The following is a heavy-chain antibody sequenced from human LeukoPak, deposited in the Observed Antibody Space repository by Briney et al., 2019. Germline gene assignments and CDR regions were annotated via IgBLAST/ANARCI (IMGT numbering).Heavy chain of an antibody. CDR2: LSGSDGRT. V-gene: IGHV3-23*01. Sequence: PGGSLSLSCAASGFTFSSYAMSWVRQAPEMGLEWVSILSGSDGRTYYADSVKGRFTISRDNSKNTLYLQMNSLRAEDTAVYYCAKDSPYYDFWSGYYGSLFDYWGQGTLVTVSS. CDR3: AKDSPYYDFWSGYYGSLFDY. D-gene: IGHD3-3*01. J-gene: IGHJ4*02. CDR1: GFTFSSYA.